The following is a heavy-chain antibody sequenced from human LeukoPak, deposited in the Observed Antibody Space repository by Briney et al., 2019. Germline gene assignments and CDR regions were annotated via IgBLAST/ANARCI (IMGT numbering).Heavy chain of an antibody. CDR3: ARVIKYYPILTGYYNSWYFDL. CDR1: GDSISNSY. CDR2: IYYSGST. V-gene: IGHV4-59*01. J-gene: IGHJ2*01. Sequence: PSETLSLTCTVSGDSISNSYWSWIRQPPGKGLEWIGYIYYSGSTNYNPSLKSRVTISVDTSKNHFSLRLSSVTAADTAMYYCARVIKYYPILTGYYNSWYFDLWGRGTLVTVSS. D-gene: IGHD3-9*01.